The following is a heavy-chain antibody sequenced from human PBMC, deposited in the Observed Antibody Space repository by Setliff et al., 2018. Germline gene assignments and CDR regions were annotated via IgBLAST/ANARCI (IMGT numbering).Heavy chain of an antibody. CDR3: ATAADFNYYDSSDSGTHYYYYYMDV. V-gene: IGHV1-69*08. CDR1: GYTFTSYT. D-gene: IGHD3-22*01. CDR2: IIPIFGTA. Sequence: ASVKVSCKASGYTFTSYTMHWVRQAPGQGLEWMGRIIPIFGTANYAQKFQGRVTITADKSTSTAYMELSSLRSEDTAVYYCATAADFNYYDSSDSGTHYYYYYMDVWGKGTTVTVSS. J-gene: IGHJ6*03.